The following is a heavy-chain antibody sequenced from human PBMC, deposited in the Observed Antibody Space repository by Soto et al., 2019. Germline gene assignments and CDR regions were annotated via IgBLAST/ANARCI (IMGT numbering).Heavy chain of an antibody. CDR3: ASSGSGWYLY. D-gene: IGHD6-19*01. CDR1: GGTFSSYA. Sequence: SVKVSCKASGGTFSSYAISWVRQAPGQGLEWMGWMNPIFGNTNYAQKFQGRVTMTRNESTSTAYIELSSLRSEDTAVYYCASSGSGWYLYWGQGTLVTVSS. V-gene: IGHV1-69*05. J-gene: IGHJ4*02. CDR2: MNPIFGNT.